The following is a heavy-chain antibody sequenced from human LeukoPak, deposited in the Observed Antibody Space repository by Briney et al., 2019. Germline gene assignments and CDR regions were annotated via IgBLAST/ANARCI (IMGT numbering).Heavy chain of an antibody. D-gene: IGHD6-13*01. J-gene: IGHJ4*02. CDR2: IYYSGST. V-gene: IGHV4-38-2*02. CDR1: GYSISSGYY. CDR3: ARKSFHTSSYDY. Sequence: PSETLSLTCTVSGYSISSGYYWGWIRQPPGKGLEWIGYIYYSGSTKYNPSLKSRVTISLDTSKTQFSLNLSSVTAADTAVYYCARKSFHTSSYDYWGQGTLVTVSS.